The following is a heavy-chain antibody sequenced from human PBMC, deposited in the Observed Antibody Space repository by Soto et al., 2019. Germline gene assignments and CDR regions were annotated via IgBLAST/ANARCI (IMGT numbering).Heavy chain of an antibody. D-gene: IGHD6-19*01. Sequence: QVQLVESGGGVVQPGRSLRLSCAASGFTFSSYGMHWVRQAPGKGLEWVAVISYDVSNKYYADSVKGRFTISRDNSKNTLYLQMNSLRAEDTAMYYCAKDTIAVAPTFDYWGQGTLVTVSS. CDR3: AKDTIAVAPTFDY. V-gene: IGHV3-30*18. CDR1: GFTFSSYG. CDR2: ISYDVSNK. J-gene: IGHJ4*02.